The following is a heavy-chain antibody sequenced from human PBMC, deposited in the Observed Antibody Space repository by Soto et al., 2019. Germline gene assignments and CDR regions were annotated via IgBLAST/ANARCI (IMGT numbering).Heavy chain of an antibody. CDR3: ATLRVGFGELLTY. Sequence: GESLKISCKGSGYSFTSYWISWVRQMPGKGLEWMGRIDPSDSYTNYSPPFQGHVTISADKSISTAYLQWSSLKASDTAMYYCATLRVGFGELLTYWGQGTLVTVSS. CDR1: GYSFTSYW. V-gene: IGHV5-10-1*01. CDR2: IDPSDSYT. J-gene: IGHJ4*02. D-gene: IGHD3-10*01.